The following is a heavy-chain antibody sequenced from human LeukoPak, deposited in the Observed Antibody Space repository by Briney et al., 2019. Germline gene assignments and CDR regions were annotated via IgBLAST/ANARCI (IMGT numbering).Heavy chain of an antibody. CDR3: ARGLPYNDAFDI. Sequence: GGSLRLSCAASGFTFSSFWMSWARQAPGKGLEWVANIKKDGSEKYYVDSVKGRFTMSRDNAKNSLYLQMNNLRVEDTTVYYCARGLPYNDAFDIWGQGTVVTVSS. CDR2: IKKDGSEK. D-gene: IGHD4-11*01. CDR1: GFTFSSFW. V-gene: IGHV3-7*01. J-gene: IGHJ3*02.